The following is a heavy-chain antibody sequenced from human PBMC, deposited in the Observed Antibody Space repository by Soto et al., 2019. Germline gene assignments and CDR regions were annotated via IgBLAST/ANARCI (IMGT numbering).Heavy chain of an antibody. Sequence: EVQLVESGGGLVQPGGSLRLSCAASGFTFSSYSMNWVRQAPGKGLEWVSYISSSSSTIYYADSVKGRFTISRDNAKNSRYLQMNSLRDEDTAVYYCARDMVVVVVAATYDYYYYGMDVWGQGTTVTVSS. D-gene: IGHD2-15*01. CDR1: GFTFSSYS. J-gene: IGHJ6*02. V-gene: IGHV3-48*02. CDR3: ARDMVVVVVAATYDYYYYGMDV. CDR2: ISSSSSTI.